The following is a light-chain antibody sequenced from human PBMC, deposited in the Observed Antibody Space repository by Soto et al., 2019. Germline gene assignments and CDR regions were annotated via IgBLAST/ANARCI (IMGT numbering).Light chain of an antibody. CDR1: SSDVGGYNY. CDR2: DVT. Sequence: QSVLTQPPSASGTPGQRVTISCSGTSSDVGGYNYVSWYQQHPGKAPKLLICDVTNRPSGVSNRFSGSKSGNTASLTISGLQTEDEADYYCSSFASSIPLVFGGGTKLTVL. CDR3: SSFASSIPLV. V-gene: IGLV2-14*03. J-gene: IGLJ2*01.